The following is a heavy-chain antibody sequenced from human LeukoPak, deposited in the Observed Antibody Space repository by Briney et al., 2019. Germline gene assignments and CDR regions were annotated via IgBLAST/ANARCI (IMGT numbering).Heavy chain of an antibody. J-gene: IGHJ4*02. Sequence: SGGSLRLSCTAYGFTFSSYGMHWVRQAPGKGLEWVAFIRYDGSNKYYADSVKGRFTISRDNSKNTLYLQMNSLRAEDTAVYYCAKGSGYGADYWGQGTLVTVSS. V-gene: IGHV3-30*02. CDR1: GFTFSSYG. D-gene: IGHD4-17*01. CDR2: IRYDGSNK. CDR3: AKGSGYGADY.